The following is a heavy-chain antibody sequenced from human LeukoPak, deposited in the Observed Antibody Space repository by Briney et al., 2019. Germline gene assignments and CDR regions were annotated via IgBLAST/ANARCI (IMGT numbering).Heavy chain of an antibody. CDR1: GDSISSSSYF. V-gene: IGHV4-39*07. CDR3: ARDSGSGSYLGGYYFDY. J-gene: IGHJ4*02. CDR2: VYYSGST. D-gene: IGHD1-26*01. Sequence: SETLSLTCTVSGDSISSSSYFWGWIRQPPGKGLEWIGSVYYSGSTYYNPSLKSRVTISVDKSKNQFSLKLSSVTAADTAVYYCARDSGSGSYLGGYYFDYWGQGTLVTVSS.